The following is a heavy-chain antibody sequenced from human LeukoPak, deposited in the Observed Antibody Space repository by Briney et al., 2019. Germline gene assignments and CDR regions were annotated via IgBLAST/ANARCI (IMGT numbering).Heavy chain of an antibody. D-gene: IGHD6-13*01. CDR2: INPNSGGT. Sequence: ASVKVSCKASGYTFTGYYMHWVRQAPGQGLEWMGRINPNSGGTNYAQKFQGRVTMTRDTSISTAYMELSRLRSDDTAVYYCARDSPRGSWNPKYYYYYGMDVWGQGTTVTVSS. CDR1: GYTFTGYY. V-gene: IGHV1-2*06. J-gene: IGHJ6*02. CDR3: ARDSPRGSWNPKYYYYYGMDV.